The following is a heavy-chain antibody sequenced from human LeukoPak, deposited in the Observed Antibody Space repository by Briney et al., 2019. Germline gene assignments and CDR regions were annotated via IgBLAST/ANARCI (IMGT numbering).Heavy chain of an antibody. D-gene: IGHD3-10*01. CDR1: GFTFSSYA. CDR3: ASPGSGL. CDR2: ISYDGSNK. J-gene: IGHJ4*02. V-gene: IGHV3-30*04. Sequence: PGGSLRLSCAASGFTFSSYAMHWVRQAPGKGLEWVAVISYDGSNKYYADSVKGRFTISRDNSKNTLYLQMNSLRAGDTAVYYCASPGSGLWGQGTLVTVSS.